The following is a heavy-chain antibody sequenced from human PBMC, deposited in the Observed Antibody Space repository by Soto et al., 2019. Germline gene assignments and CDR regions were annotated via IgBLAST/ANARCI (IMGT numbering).Heavy chain of an antibody. CDR1: GGSFSGYY. D-gene: IGHD1-26*01. J-gene: IGHJ5*02. CDR2: INHSGST. V-gene: IGHV4-34*01. CDR3: ARSLYSGSYTNWFDP. Sequence: SETLSLTCAVYGGSFSGYYWSWIRQPPGKGLEWIGEINHSGSTNYNPSLKSRVTISVDTSKKQFSLKLSSVTAADTAVYYCARSLYSGSYTNWFDPWGQGTLVTVSS.